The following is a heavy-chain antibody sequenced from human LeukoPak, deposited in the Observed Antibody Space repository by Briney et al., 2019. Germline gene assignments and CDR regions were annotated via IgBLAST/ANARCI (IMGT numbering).Heavy chain of an antibody. D-gene: IGHD7-27*01. CDR1: GYTFTSYD. Sequence: ALVKVSCKASGYTFTSYDFNWVRQATGQRPEWMGWMSPNSGDTGYAQKFQDRVTMTRNTSISTAYMELSSLRSDDTAVYYCARGPPNWGYDYWGPGTLVTVSS. V-gene: IGHV1-8*01. CDR2: MSPNSGDT. CDR3: ARGPPNWGYDY. J-gene: IGHJ4*02.